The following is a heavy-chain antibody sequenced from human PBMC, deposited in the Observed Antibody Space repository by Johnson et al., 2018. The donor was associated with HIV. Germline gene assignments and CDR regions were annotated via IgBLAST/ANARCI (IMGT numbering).Heavy chain of an antibody. Sequence: QVHLVESGGGVVQPGRSLRLSCAASGFTFSSYAMHWVRQAPGKGLEWVAVISYDGSNKYYADSVKGRFTISRDNSKNTLYLQMNSLKTEDTAVYFCAKEAYYVEAFDIWGQGTMVTVSS. D-gene: IGHD3-16*01. CDR2: ISYDGSNK. CDR3: AKEAYYVEAFDI. V-gene: IGHV3-30-3*01. CDR1: GFTFSSYA. J-gene: IGHJ3*02.